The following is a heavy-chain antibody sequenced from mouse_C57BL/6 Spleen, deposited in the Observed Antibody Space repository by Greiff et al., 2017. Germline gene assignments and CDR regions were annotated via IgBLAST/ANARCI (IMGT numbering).Heavy chain of an antibody. D-gene: IGHD2-4*01. Sequence: EVQRVESGGGLVKPGGSLKLSCAASGFTFSSYAMSWVRQTPEKRREWVATISDGGSYTYDPDNVKGRFTISRDNAKNNLYLQMSHLKSEDTAMYYCARDWDYDYDGVFADWGQGTLVTVSA. V-gene: IGHV5-4*01. CDR2: ISDGGSYT. J-gene: IGHJ3*01. CDR1: GFTFSSYA. CDR3: ARDWDYDYDGVFAD.